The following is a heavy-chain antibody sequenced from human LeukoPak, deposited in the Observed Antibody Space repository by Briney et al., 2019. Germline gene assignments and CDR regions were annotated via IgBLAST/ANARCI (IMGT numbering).Heavy chain of an antibody. CDR3: ARVGYCSHGSCLRLDWYFDL. CDR2: IYHSGST. Sequence: SETLSLTCTVSGYSISSGYYWGWIRQPPGKGLEWIGSIYHSGSTYYNPSLKSRVTISVDTSKNQFSLKLSSVTAADTAVYYCARVGYCSHGSCLRLDWYFDLWGRGTLVTVSS. V-gene: IGHV4-38-2*02. D-gene: IGHD2-15*01. J-gene: IGHJ2*01. CDR1: GYSISSGYY.